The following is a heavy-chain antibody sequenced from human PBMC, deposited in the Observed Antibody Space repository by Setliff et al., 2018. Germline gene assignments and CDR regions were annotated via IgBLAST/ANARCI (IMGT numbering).Heavy chain of an antibody. D-gene: IGHD2-2*01. J-gene: IGHJ4*02. CDR2: IKQDGSEK. CDR1: GFTFSMYW. V-gene: IGHV3-7*05. CDR3: AKADIVVVPAAMAFDY. Sequence: HPGGSLRLSCTASGFTFSMYWMSWVRQAPGKGLEWVANIKQDGSEKYYVDSVKGRFTVSRDNAKNSLYLQMNSLRAEDTAVYYCAKADIVVVPAAMAFDYWGQGTLVTVSS.